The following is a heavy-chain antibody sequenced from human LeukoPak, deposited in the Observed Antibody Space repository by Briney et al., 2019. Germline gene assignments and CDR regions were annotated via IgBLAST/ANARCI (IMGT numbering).Heavy chain of an antibody. J-gene: IGHJ4*02. D-gene: IGHD1-26*01. CDR1: GFTFSSYA. Sequence: PGGSLRLSCAASGFTFSSYAMHWVRQAPGKGLEWVAVISYDGSNKYYADSVKGRFTISRDNSKNTLYLQMNSLRAEDTAVYYCAREIEGAIDYWGQGTLVTVSS. V-gene: IGHV3-30-3*01. CDR2: ISYDGSNK. CDR3: AREIEGAIDY.